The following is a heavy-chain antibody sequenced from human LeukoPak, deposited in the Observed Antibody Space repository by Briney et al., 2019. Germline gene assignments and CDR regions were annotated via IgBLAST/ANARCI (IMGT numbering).Heavy chain of an antibody. CDR2: ISSSSSTI. Sequence: GGSLRLSCAASGFTFSSYSMNWVRQAPGKGLEWVSYISSSSSTIYYADSVKGRFTISRDNAKNSLYLRMNSLRDEDTAVYYCARSPGYCSGGSCQGAFDIWGQGTMVTVSS. D-gene: IGHD2-15*01. CDR1: GFTFSSYS. CDR3: ARSPGYCSGGSCQGAFDI. J-gene: IGHJ3*02. V-gene: IGHV3-48*02.